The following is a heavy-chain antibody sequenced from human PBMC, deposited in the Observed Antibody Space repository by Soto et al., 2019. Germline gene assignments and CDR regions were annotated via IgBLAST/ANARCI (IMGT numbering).Heavy chain of an antibody. CDR3: ARLGYYGWDYMDV. CDR1: GGSISSYY. J-gene: IGHJ6*03. D-gene: IGHD3-10*01. V-gene: IGHV4-59*08. CDR2: IYYSGST. Sequence: SETRSLTCTVSGGSISSYYWSWIRQPPGKGLEWIGYIYYSGSTNYNPSLKSRVTISVDTSKNQFSLKLSSVTAADTAVYYCARLGYYGWDYMDVWGKGTTVTVSS.